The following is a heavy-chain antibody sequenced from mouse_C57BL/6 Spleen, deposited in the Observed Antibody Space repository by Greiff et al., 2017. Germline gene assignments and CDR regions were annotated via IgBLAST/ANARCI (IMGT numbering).Heavy chain of an antibody. V-gene: IGHV1-69*01. CDR3: ARKRDWSFDY. Sequence: QVQLQQPGAELVMPGASVKLSCKASGYTFTSYWMNWVKQRPGQGLEWIGEIDPSDSYTNYNQKFKGKSTLTVDKSSSTPYMQLSSLTSEDSAVYYCARKRDWSFDYWGQGTPLTVSA. CDR1: GYTFTSYW. CDR2: IDPSDSYT. D-gene: IGHD4-1*01. J-gene: IGHJ2*01.